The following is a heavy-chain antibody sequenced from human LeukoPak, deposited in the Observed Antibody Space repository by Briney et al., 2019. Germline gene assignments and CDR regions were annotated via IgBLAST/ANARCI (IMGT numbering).Heavy chain of an antibody. D-gene: IGHD3-9*01. V-gene: IGHV1-69*04. J-gene: IGHJ5*02. Sequence: VASVKVSCKTSGYIFTSYGISWVRQAPGQGLEWMGRIIVTLGTPNYAQKFQGRVAITADKSTSTAYMELSSLRSEDTAVYYCARAVDDDLAGYYWGDWFDPWGQGTLVTVSS. CDR1: GYIFTSYG. CDR3: ARAVDDDLAGYYWGDWFDP. CDR2: IIVTLGTP.